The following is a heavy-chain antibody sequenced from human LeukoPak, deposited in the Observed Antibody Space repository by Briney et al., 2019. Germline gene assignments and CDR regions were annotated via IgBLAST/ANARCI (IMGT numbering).Heavy chain of an antibody. CDR1: GYSISSGYY. Sequence: SETLSLTCTVSGYSISSGYYWGWIRQPPGKGLEWIGSIYHNGSTYYNPSLKSRVTISVDTSKNQFSLKLSSVTAADTAVYYCVRSYRGCSSSWFDPWGQGTLVTVSS. D-gene: IGHD6-13*01. CDR2: IYHNGST. J-gene: IGHJ5*02. V-gene: IGHV4-38-2*02. CDR3: VRSYRGCSSSWFDP.